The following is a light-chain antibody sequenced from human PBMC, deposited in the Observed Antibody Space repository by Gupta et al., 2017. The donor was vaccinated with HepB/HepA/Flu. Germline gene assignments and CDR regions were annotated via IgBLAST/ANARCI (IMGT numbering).Light chain of an antibody. Sequence: EIVFTQSPATLSLSPGERATLSCRASQSVGTYLAWFQQKPGQAPRLLIFDASKRANGIPARFSGSGSGTEFTLTITGREPEDFAVYYCQHRDNWPLTFGHGTKVDVK. CDR1: QSVGTY. V-gene: IGKV3-11*01. J-gene: IGKJ3*01. CDR3: QHRDNWPLT. CDR2: DAS.